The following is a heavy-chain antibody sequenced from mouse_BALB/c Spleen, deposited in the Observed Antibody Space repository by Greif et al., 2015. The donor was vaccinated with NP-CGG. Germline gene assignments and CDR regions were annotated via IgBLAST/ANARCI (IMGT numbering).Heavy chain of an antibody. V-gene: IGHV5-12-2*01. Sequence: EVMLVESGGGLVQPGGSLKLSCAASGFTFSSYTMSWVRQTPEKRLEWVAYISNGGGSTYYPDTVKGRFTISRDNAKNTLYLQMSSLKSEDTAMYYCARLYWDYAMDYWGQGTSVTVSS. D-gene: IGHD4-1*01. CDR2: ISNGGGST. J-gene: IGHJ4*01. CDR3: ARLYWDYAMDY. CDR1: GFTFSSYT.